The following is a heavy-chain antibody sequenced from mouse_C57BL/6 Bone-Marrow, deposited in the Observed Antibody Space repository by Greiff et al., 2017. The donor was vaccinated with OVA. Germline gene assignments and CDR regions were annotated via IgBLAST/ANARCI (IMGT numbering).Heavy chain of an antibody. CDR1: GFTFSSYG. J-gene: IGHJ1*03. V-gene: IGHV5-6*01. CDR3: EEHVTTVVEEEFDV. D-gene: IGHD1-1*01. CDR2: ISSGGSYT. Sequence: EVQLVESGGDLVKPGGSLKLSCAASGFTFSSYGMSWVRQTPDKRLEWVATISSGGSYTYYPDSVKGRFTISRDNAENTLYLQMSSLKSEDTGMYYCEEHVTTVVEEEFDVWGTGTTVTVSA.